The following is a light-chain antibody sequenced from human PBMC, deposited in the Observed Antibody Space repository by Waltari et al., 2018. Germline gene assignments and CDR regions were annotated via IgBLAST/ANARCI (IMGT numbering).Light chain of an antibody. CDR1: QSINTN. CDR2: RAS. V-gene: IGKV3-15*01. J-gene: IGKJ4*02. CDR3: QQYHSWRT. Sequence: EIVMPQSPATLSVSPGEAATLSCRASQSINTNLAWYQKKPGQAPRLRIFRASTRAAGIPERFSGSGSGTEFALTISSLQSGDFALCYCQQYHSWRTFGGGTKVEIE.